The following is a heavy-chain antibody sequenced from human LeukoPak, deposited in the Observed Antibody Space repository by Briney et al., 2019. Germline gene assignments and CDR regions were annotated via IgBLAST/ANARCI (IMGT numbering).Heavy chain of an antibody. D-gene: IGHD2-8*02. CDR3: ARVVPGTGFFY. V-gene: IGHV3-48*03. CDR2: IDTSGSTT. J-gene: IGHJ4*02. CDR1: GFSFSSYE. Sequence: PGGSLRLSCAASGFSFSSYEWNWVRQAPGKGLEWVSYIDTSGSTTFNADSVKGRFTTSRDNAKNSLFLQMSSLRAEDTAVYYCARVVPGTGFFYWGQGTLVTVSS.